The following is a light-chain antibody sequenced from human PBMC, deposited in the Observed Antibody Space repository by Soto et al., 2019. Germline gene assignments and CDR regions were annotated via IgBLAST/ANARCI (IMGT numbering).Light chain of an antibody. CDR1: QSVSSSY. CDR2: DAS. J-gene: IGKJ1*01. CDR3: QQYNNWPRT. Sequence: EIVLTQSPGTLSLSPGERATLSCRASQSVSSSYLAWYQQKPGQAPRLLIYDASNRATGIPARFSGSGSGTDFTLTISSLQSEYFAVYYCQQYNNWPRTFGQGTKVDIK. V-gene: IGKV3D-20*02.